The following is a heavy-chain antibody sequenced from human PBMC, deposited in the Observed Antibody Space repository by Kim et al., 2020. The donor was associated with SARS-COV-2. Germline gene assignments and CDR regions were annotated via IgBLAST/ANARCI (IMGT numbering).Heavy chain of an antibody. J-gene: IGHJ6*02. CDR3: AKDRTEWLSPHYGMDV. D-gene: IGHD5-12*01. Sequence: GGSLRLSCAASGFTFSSYGMHWVRQAPGKGLEWVAVIWYDGSNKYYADSVKGRFTISRDNSKNTLYLQMNSLRAEDTAVYYCAKDRTEWLSPHYGMDVWGQGTTVTVSS. CDR2: IWYDGSNK. CDR1: GFTFSSYG. V-gene: IGHV3-33*06.